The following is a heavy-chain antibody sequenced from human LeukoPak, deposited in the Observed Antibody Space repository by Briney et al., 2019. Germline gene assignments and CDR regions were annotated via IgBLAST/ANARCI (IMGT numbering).Heavy chain of an antibody. D-gene: IGHD3-3*01. V-gene: IGHV3-48*04. CDR3: ATAYYDFWSGYYN. CDR1: GFTFSSYS. Sequence: GGSLRLSCAASGFTFSSYSMNWVRQAPGKGLEWVSYISSSSSTIYYADSVKGRFTISRDNAKNSLYLQMNSLRAEDTAVYYCATAYYDFWSGYYNWGQGTLVTVS. J-gene: IGHJ4*02. CDR2: ISSSSSTI.